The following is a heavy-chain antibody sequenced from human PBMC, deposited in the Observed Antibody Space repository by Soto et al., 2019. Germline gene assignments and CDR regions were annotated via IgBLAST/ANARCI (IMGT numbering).Heavy chain of an antibody. CDR1: GGSITSGAYY. Sequence: NPSETLSLTCTVSGGSITSGAYYWSWIRQHAGKGLEWIGYIYYSGSTDYNPSLKSRVTISLDTSKNHFSLKLSSVTAADTAMYYCARGPPIGHWFDPGGQGTLVTVS. CDR2: IYYSGST. V-gene: IGHV4-31*03. CDR3: ARGPPIGHWFDP. J-gene: IGHJ5*02.